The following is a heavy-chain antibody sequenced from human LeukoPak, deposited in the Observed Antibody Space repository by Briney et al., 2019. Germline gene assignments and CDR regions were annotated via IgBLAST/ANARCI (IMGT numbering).Heavy chain of an antibody. CDR3: AREVSEGFDF. D-gene: IGHD3-22*01. CDR2: FGTRSTSI. J-gene: IGHJ4*02. Sequence: GGSLGLSCTASGFTFSGYSMNWIRQAPGKGLEWVSSFGTRSTSIYHAGSVKGRFAISRDNAKNSLYLQMNSLRAEDTAVYYCAREVSEGFDFWGQGTLVTVSS. CDR1: GFTFSGYS. V-gene: IGHV3-21*01.